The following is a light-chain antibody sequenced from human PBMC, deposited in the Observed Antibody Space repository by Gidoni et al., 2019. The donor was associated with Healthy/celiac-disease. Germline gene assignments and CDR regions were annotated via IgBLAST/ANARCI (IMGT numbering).Light chain of an antibody. CDR3: QSYDSSLSGSYV. CDR2: GNS. V-gene: IGLV1-40*01. J-gene: IGLJ1*01. CDR1: SSNTGAGYD. Sequence: QSVLTQPPSVSRAPGPTVTIYCTGSSSNTGAGYDVHWYQQLPGTAPKLLIHGNSNRPSGVPDRFSGSKSGTSASLAITGLQAEDEADYYCQSYDSSLSGSYVFGTGTKVTVL.